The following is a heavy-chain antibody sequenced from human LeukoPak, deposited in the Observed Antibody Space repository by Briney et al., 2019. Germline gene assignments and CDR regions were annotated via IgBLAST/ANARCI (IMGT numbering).Heavy chain of an antibody. J-gene: IGHJ4*02. CDR1: EFTFSSFG. Sequence: PGGSLRLSCAASEFTFSSFGMNWVRQAPGKGLEWVSLIDAGNSPYYADSVKGRFTISRDNSKNTLYLQMNSLRAEDTAVYYCAREGWTTTRRGFDYWGQGTLVTVSS. V-gene: IGHV3-66*01. CDR3: AREGWTTTRRGFDY. CDR2: IDAGNSP. D-gene: IGHD4-17*01.